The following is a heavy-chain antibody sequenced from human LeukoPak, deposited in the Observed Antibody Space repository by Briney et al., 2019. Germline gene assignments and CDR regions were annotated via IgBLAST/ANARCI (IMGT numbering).Heavy chain of an antibody. J-gene: IGHJ4*02. CDR1: GFTVSSNY. V-gene: IGHV3-66*01. CDR2: IYSGGST. Sequence: PGGSLRLSCAASGFTVSSNYMSWVRQAPGKGLEWVSVIYSGGSTYYADSVKGRFTISRDNSKNTLYLQMNSLRAEDTAVYYCARTHFDWLAYFDYWGQGTLVTVSS. D-gene: IGHD3-9*01. CDR3: ARTHFDWLAYFDY.